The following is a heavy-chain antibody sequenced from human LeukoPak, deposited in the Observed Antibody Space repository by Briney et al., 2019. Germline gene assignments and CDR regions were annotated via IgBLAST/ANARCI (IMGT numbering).Heavy chain of an antibody. D-gene: IGHD2-8*01. CDR2: IYTSGST. CDR1: GGSISSYY. CDR3: ARGGYCTNGVCYTYRDIDYYFDY. V-gene: IGHV4-4*07. Sequence: PSETLSLTCTVSGGSISSYYWSWIRQPAGKGLEWIGRIYTSGSTNYNPSLKSRVTMSVETSKNQFSLKLSSVAAADTAVYYCARGGYCTNGVCYTYRDIDYYFDYWGQGTLVTVSS. J-gene: IGHJ4*02.